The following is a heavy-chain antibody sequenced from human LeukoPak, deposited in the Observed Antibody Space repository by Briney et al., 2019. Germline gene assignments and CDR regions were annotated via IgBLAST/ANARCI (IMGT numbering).Heavy chain of an antibody. CDR3: ARDGSSVAGNILSFDY. CDR1: GFTFSSYE. D-gene: IGHD6-19*01. Sequence: GGSLRLSCAASGFTFSSYEMNWVRQAPGKGLEWVSYISSSGSTIYYADSVKGRFTISRDNAKNSLYLQMNSLRAEDTAVYYCARDGSSVAGNILSFDYWGQGTLVTVSS. CDR2: ISSSGSTI. J-gene: IGHJ4*02. V-gene: IGHV3-48*03.